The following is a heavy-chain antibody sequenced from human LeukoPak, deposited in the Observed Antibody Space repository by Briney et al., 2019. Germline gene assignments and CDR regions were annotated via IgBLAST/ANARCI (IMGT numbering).Heavy chain of an antibody. D-gene: IGHD7-27*01. CDR3: AKDGGLWVSAHWGDS. V-gene: IGHV3-23*01. Sequence: GGSLRLSCAASGFTFSSYAMCWVRQAPGKGLEWVSATSGSGGSTYYADSVKGRFTISRDNFKNTLYLQMNSLRAEDTAVYYCAKDGGLWVSAHWGDSWGRGTLVTVSS. CDR1: GFTFSSYA. J-gene: IGHJ4*02. CDR2: TSGSGGST.